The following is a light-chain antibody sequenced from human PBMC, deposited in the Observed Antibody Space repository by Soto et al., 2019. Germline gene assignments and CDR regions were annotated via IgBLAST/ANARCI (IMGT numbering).Light chain of an antibody. CDR1: QTVKHY. CDR2: TAS. CDR3: QQYNTFSS. J-gene: IGKJ1*01. Sequence: DIQMTQSPSTLSVSVVDRVTITCRASQTVKHYLAWYQQPPGKAPNLLIYTASTLKSGVPSRFSASGSGTEFTLTISGLQPEDFATYYCQQYNTFSSCGQGTKGDIK. V-gene: IGKV1-5*03.